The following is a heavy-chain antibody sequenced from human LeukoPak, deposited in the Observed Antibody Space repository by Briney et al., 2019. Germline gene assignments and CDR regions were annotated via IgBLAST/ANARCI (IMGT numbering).Heavy chain of an antibody. CDR3: ARGTGTLFDF. CDR1: GYTFTGHY. V-gene: IGHV1-2*02. D-gene: IGHD3/OR15-3a*01. CDR2: INPNSGGT. J-gene: IGHJ4*02. Sequence: ASVKVSCKASGYTFTGHYIHWVRQARGQGLEWMGWINPNSGGTNYAQKFQGRVTMTRDTSISTAYMELSRLRSDDTAVYYCARGTGTLFDFWGQGTLVTVSS.